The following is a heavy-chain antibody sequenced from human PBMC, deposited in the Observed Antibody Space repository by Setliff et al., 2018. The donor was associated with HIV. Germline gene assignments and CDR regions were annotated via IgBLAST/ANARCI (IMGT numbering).Heavy chain of an antibody. J-gene: IGHJ6*03. CDR2: INHSGST. Sequence: SETLSLTCTVSGGSISSYYWSWIRQPPGKGLEWIGEINHSGSTNYNPSLKSRVTISVDTSKNQFSLKLTSVTAADTALYYCARDVMEYFGNYYYYYMDLWGEGTTVTVSS. CDR1: GGSISSYY. CDR3: ARDVMEYFGNYYYYYMDL. V-gene: IGHV4-34*01. D-gene: IGHD3-3*01.